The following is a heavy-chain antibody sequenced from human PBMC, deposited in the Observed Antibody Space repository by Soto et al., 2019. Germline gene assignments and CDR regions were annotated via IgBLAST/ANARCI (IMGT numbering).Heavy chain of an antibody. CDR2: INPNSGGT. CDR3: ARGPSLVVVAATRGDYYYYMDV. CDR1: GYTFTGYY. J-gene: IGHJ6*03. V-gene: IGHV1-2*04. D-gene: IGHD2-15*01. Sequence: GPVKVSCKASGYTFTGYYMHWVRQAPGQGLEWMGWINPNSGGTNYAQKFQGWVTMTRDTSISTAYMELSRLRSDDTAVYYCARGPSLVVVAATRGDYYYYMDVWGKGTTVTVSS.